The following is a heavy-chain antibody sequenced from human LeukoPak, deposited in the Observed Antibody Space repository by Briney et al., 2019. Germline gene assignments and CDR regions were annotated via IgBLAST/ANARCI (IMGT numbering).Heavy chain of an antibody. J-gene: IGHJ4*02. CDR3: ARPRISYSSGWYRGDKDLPDDY. D-gene: IGHD6-19*01. CDR1: GGSISSSSYY. V-gene: IGHV4-39*01. Sequence: SETLSLTCTVSGGSISSSSYYWGWIRQPPGKGLEWIGSIYYSGSTYYNPSLKSRVTISVDTSKNQFSLKLCSVTAADTAVYYCARPRISYSSGWYRGDKDLPDDYWGQGTLVTVSS. CDR2: IYYSGST.